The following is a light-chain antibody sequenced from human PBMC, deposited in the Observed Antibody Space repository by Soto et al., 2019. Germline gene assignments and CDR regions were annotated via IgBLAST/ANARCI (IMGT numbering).Light chain of an antibody. V-gene: IGKV3-11*01. J-gene: IGKJ1*01. Sequence: EIVLTQSPATLSLSPGERATLSCRASQSVSSYLAWYQQKPGQAPRLLISDTSNRATGIPARFSGSGSGTDFTLTIRSLEPEDFAVYYCQQRSNWPRTFGQGTKVEIK. CDR2: DTS. CDR3: QQRSNWPRT. CDR1: QSVSSY.